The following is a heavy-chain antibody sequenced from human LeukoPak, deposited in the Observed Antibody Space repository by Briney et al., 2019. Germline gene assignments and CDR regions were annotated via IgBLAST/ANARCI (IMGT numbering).Heavy chain of an antibody. CDR2: IYYSGST. D-gene: IGHD3-22*01. J-gene: IGHJ4*02. CDR1: GGSISSGDYY. Sequence: PSQTLSLTCTVSGGSISSGDYYWGWIRQPPGKGLEWIGYIYYSGSTYYNPSLKSRVTISVDTSKNQFSLKLSSVTAADTAVSYCARDPRDPYYYDSSSIIGGDYWGQGTLVTVSS. V-gene: IGHV4-30-4*08. CDR3: ARDPRDPYYYDSSSIIGGDY.